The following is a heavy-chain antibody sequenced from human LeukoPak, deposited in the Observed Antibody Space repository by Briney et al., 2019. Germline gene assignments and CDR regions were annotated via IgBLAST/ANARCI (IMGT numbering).Heavy chain of an antibody. CDR3: AKGSGAGAGTGSWFDP. Sequence: PGGSLRLSCAASGFTFDGYAMHWVRQAPGKGLEWVSGINWNSGSLVYADSVKGRFTISRDNAKNSLYLQINSLRAEDTALYHCAKGSGAGAGTGSWFDPWGQGTLVTVSS. V-gene: IGHV3-9*01. CDR1: GFTFDGYA. J-gene: IGHJ5*02. D-gene: IGHD6-19*01. CDR2: INWNSGSL.